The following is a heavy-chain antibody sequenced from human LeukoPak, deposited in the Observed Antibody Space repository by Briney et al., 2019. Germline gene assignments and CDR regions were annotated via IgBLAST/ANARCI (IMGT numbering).Heavy chain of an antibody. CDR1: GGSISSYY. D-gene: IGHD3-10*01. CDR3: ARGAASRGWYYGSGSYGTAFDY. Sequence: SETLSLTCTVSGGSISSYYWSWVRQPPGKGLEWIGYIYYSGSTNYNPSLKSRVTISVDTSKNQFSLKLSSVTAADTAVYYCARGAASRGWYYGSGSYGTAFDYWGQGTLVTVSS. V-gene: IGHV4-59*08. J-gene: IGHJ4*02. CDR2: IYYSGST.